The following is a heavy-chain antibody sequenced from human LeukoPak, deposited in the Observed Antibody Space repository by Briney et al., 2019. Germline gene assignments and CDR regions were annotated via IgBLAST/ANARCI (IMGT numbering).Heavy chain of an antibody. V-gene: IGHV3-7*01. D-gene: IGHD3-22*01. Sequence: GGSLRLSCAASGFTISGYRMSWVRPAPGKGPEWVANIMQYGGQFYYVDSVKGRFTISRDHAKKPLYLQINRLRAEGTAVYYCARELSPYDNSGSCYWRQGTMLTVSS. CDR3: ARELSPYDNSGSCY. CDR2: IMQYGGQF. J-gene: IGHJ4*02. CDR1: GFTISGYR.